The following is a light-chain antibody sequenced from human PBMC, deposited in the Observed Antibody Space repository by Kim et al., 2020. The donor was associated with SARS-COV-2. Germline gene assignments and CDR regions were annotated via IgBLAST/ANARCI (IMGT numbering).Light chain of an antibody. V-gene: IGKV1-39*01. CDR2: AAS. CDR3: QQNYSTPLT. CDR1: QGISSY. Sequence: ESVGDRVTITCRASQGISSYLNWYQQKPGKAPKLLIYAASSLQSGVPSRFSGSGSGTDFTLTISSLQPEDFATYYCQQNYSTPLTFGQGTRVDIK. J-gene: IGKJ5*01.